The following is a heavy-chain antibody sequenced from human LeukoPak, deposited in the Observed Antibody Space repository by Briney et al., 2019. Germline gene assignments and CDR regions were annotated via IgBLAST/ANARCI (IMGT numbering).Heavy chain of an antibody. D-gene: IGHD5-24*01. CDR2: ISYDGSNK. V-gene: IGHV3-30*18. CDR3: AKELERNGYSLEYYFDY. J-gene: IGHJ4*02. CDR1: GFTFSSYG. Sequence: GGSLRLSCAASGFTFSSYGMHWVRQAPGKGLEWVAVISYDGSNKYYADSVKGRFTISRDNSKNTLYLQMNSLRAEDTAVYYCAKELERNGYSLEYYFDYWGQGTLVTVSS.